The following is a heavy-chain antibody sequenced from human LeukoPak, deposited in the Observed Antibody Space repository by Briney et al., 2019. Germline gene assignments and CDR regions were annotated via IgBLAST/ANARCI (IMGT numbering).Heavy chain of an antibody. D-gene: IGHD4-17*01. CDR2: ISYDGSNK. Sequence: GGSLRLSCAASGFTFSSYAMHWVRQAPGKGLEWVAVISYDGSNKYYADSVKGRFTISRDNSKNTLYLQMNSLRAEDTAVYYCAREGRPDYGLAYWGQGTLVTVSS. CDR3: AREGRPDYGLAY. V-gene: IGHV3-30-3*01. J-gene: IGHJ4*02. CDR1: GFTFSSYA.